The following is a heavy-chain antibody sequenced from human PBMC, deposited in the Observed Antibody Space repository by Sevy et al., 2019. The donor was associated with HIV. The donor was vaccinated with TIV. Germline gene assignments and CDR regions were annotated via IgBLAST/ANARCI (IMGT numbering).Heavy chain of an antibody. CDR2: IYYSGST. Sequence: SETLSLTCTVSGGSVSSGSYYWSWIRQPPGKGLEWIGYIYYSGSTNYNPSLKSRVTISVDTSKNQFSLKLSSVTAADTAVYYCARENSYYDFWSGYYNPRPGWFDPWGQGTLVTVSS. CDR3: ARENSYYDFWSGYYNPRPGWFDP. J-gene: IGHJ5*02. CDR1: GGSVSSGSYY. D-gene: IGHD3-3*01. V-gene: IGHV4-61*01.